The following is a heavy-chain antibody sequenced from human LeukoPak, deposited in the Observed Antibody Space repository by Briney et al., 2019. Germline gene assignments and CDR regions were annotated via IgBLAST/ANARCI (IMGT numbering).Heavy chain of an antibody. Sequence: GRSLRLSCAASGFTFSSYAMHWVRQAPGKGLEWVAVISYDGSNKYYADSVKGRFTISRDNSKNTLYLQMNSLRAEDTAVYYCARDRWVYSSSSGLAYWGQGTLVTVSS. D-gene: IGHD6-6*01. V-gene: IGHV3-30-3*01. CDR2: ISYDGSNK. J-gene: IGHJ4*02. CDR3: ARDRWVYSSSSGLAY. CDR1: GFTFSSYA.